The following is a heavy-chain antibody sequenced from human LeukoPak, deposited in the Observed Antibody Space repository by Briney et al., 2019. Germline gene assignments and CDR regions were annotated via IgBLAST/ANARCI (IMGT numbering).Heavy chain of an antibody. J-gene: IGHJ4*02. CDR2: INSDGSST. Sequence: GGSLRVSCAASGFTFSHYWMHWVRQAPGTGLVWVSRINSDGSSTTYADSVKGRFTISRDNAKNTLYLQMNSLRAEDTALYYCARSSNRQDDFWGQGTLVTVSS. D-gene: IGHD1-14*01. CDR1: GFTFSHYW. CDR3: ARSSNRQDDF. V-gene: IGHV3-74*01.